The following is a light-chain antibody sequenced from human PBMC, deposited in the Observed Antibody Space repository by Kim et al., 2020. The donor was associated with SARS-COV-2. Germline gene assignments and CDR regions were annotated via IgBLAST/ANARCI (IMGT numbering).Light chain of an antibody. CDR2: AAA. J-gene: IGKJ1*01. Sequence: ASVGERVTITCPARQGISKYLVWYQQKPGKVPKLLIYAAADLQYGVPTRFSGRGSGTDFTLTISSLQPEDVATYYCQKYNSAPWTFGQGTKVDIK. CDR3: QKYNSAPWT. V-gene: IGKV1-27*01. CDR1: QGISKY.